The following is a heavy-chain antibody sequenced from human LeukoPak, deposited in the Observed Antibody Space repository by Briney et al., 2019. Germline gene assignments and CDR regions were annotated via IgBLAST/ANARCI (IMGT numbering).Heavy chain of an antibody. J-gene: IGHJ4*02. CDR3: ARSDTGDRYFDY. CDR2: ISGSGGST. D-gene: IGHD7-27*01. CDR1: GFTFSIYA. Sequence: GGSLRLSCAASGFTFSIYAMSWVRQAPGKGLEWVSAISGSGGSTYYADSVKGRFTISRDNSKNTLYLQMNSLRAEDTAVYYCARSDTGDRYFDYWGQGTLVTVSS. V-gene: IGHV3-23*01.